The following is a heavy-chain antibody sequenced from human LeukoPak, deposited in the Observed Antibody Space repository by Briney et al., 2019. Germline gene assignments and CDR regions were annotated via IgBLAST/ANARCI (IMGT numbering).Heavy chain of an antibody. V-gene: IGHV3-23*01. Sequence: GGSLRLSCAASGLTFSTYAMSWVRQAPGRGVEGVSAIGGSGGSTYYADSVKGRFTISRNNSKNTLYLQMNSLRAEDTAVYYCAKSRWGYYDCGESWGQGTLVTVSS. D-gene: IGHD3-22*01. J-gene: IGHJ5*02. CDR1: GLTFSTYA. CDR3: AKSRWGYYDCGES. CDR2: IGGSGGST.